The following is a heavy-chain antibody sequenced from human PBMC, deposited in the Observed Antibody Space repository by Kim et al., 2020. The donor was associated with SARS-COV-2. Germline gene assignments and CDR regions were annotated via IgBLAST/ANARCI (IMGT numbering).Heavy chain of an antibody. Sequence: SETLSLTCTVSGGSISSGGYYWSWIRQHPGKGLEWIGYIYYSGSTYYNPSLKSRVTISVDTSENQFSLKLSSVTAADTAVYYCARARITMIVVVTYFDYWGQGTLVTVSS. D-gene: IGHD3-22*01. CDR3: ARARITMIVVVTYFDY. CDR2: IYYSGST. J-gene: IGHJ4*02. V-gene: IGHV4-31*03. CDR1: GGSISSGGYY.